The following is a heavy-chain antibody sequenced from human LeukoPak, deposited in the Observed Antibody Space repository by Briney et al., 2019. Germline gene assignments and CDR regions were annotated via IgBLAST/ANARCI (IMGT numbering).Heavy chain of an antibody. CDR2: IYWNDDK. V-gene: IGHV2-5*01. D-gene: IGHD3-3*01. Sequence: SSPTLVNPTQTLTLTCTFSGFSLSTSGVGVGWIRQPPGKALGWLALIYWNDDKRYSPSLKSRLTITKDTSKNQVVLTMTNMDPVDTATYYCAHSWITIFGVVNIDYWGQGTLVTVSS. J-gene: IGHJ4*02. CDR3: AHSWITIFGVVNIDY. CDR1: GFSLSTSGVG.